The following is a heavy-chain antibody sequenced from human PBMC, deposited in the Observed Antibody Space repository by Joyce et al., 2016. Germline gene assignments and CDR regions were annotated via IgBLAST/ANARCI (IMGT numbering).Heavy chain of an antibody. CDR3: GRQKGFGELWDGMDV. CDR2: IEPGDSET. J-gene: IGHJ6*02. Sequence: EVQLVQSGAEVKKPGESLKISCRGYGDIFSSDWIGWVRQMPGKGLEGMGIIEPGDSETRNSPSFQGQVTMSVDKSISTAYLQWTSLKASDSAMYDCGRQKGFGELWDGMDVWGQGTTVTVSS. CDR1: GDIFSSDW. D-gene: IGHD3-10*01. V-gene: IGHV5-51*01.